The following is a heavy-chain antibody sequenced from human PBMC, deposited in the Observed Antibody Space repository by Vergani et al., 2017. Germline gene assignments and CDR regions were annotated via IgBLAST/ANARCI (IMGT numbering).Heavy chain of an antibody. V-gene: IGHV7-4-1*02. Sequence: QVPLVQSGSELKTPGASVTVSCKASGYTFTTYAMNWVRQAPGQGLEWMGWINTNTGNPTYAPGFTGRFVFSLDTSVSTTYLHISSLEPEDTAVYYCARDPRVREAPGGRFEYWGQGTLVTVSS. CDR2: INTNTGNP. CDR1: GYTFTTYA. J-gene: IGHJ4*02. D-gene: IGHD3-10*01. CDR3: ARDPRVREAPGGRFEY.